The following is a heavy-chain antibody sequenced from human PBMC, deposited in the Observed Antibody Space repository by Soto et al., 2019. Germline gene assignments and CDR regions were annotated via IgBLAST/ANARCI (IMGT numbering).Heavy chain of an antibody. CDR1: GFTFSSYS. D-gene: IGHD3-10*02. CDR2: ISSSSSTI. V-gene: IGHV3-48*01. J-gene: IGHJ4*02. CDR3: ERANYYVSPGGFDY. Sequence: EVQLVESGGGLVQPGGSLRLSCEASGFTFSSYSMNWVRQAPGKGLEWVSYISSSSSTIYYADSVKGRFTISRDNAKSPLYLQMNSLRAEDTAVYYCERANYYVSPGGFDYWGQGTLVTVSS.